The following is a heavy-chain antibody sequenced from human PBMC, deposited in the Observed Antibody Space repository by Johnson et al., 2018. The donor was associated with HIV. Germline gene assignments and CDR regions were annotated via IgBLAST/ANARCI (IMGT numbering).Heavy chain of an antibody. CDR2: ISYDGSNK. CDR3: ARGGYSTILDAFDI. D-gene: IGHD6-13*01. J-gene: IGHJ3*02. Sequence: QVQLVESGGGVVQPGRSLRLSCAASGFTFSSYAMHWVRQAPGKGLEWVAVISYDGSNKYYADSVKGRFTISRDNSKNTLYLQMNSLGAEDTAVYYCARGGYSTILDAFDIWGQGTMVTVSS. CDR1: GFTFSSYA. V-gene: IGHV3-30-3*01.